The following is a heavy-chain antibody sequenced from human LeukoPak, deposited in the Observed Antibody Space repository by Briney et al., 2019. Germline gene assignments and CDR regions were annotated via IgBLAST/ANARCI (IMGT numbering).Heavy chain of an antibody. V-gene: IGHV1-2*02. J-gene: IGHJ4*02. CDR3: SRYYRYFDY. CDR2: INPNTGDT. Sequence: ASVKVSCKASGYTFTGYYVHWVRQAPGQGLEWMGWINPNTGDTNYAQKFQGRVTMTRDTSINTAYMDLSGLRSDDTAVYYCSRYYRYFDYWGQGTWSPSPQ. D-gene: IGHD3-10*01. CDR1: GYTFTGYY.